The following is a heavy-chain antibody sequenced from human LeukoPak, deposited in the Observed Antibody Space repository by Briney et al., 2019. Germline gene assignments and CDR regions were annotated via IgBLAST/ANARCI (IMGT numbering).Heavy chain of an antibody. V-gene: IGHV3-23*01. CDR2: ISDGGSST. Sequence: HPGGSLRLSCAASGFTFSSYDMSWVRQAPGKGLEWVSAISDGGSSTYYADAVKGRFTISRDNSKNTLYLQMNSLRAEDTAVYYCAKARYYDILTGFIDWFDPWGQGTLVTVSS. CDR1: GFTFSSYD. D-gene: IGHD3-9*01. CDR3: AKARYYDILTGFIDWFDP. J-gene: IGHJ5*02.